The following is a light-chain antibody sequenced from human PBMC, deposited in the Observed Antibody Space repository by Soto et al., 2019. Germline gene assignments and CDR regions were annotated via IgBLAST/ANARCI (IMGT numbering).Light chain of an antibody. CDR1: ISDVGGYSY. Sequence: QTVLTQPLSASCSAGQSLAISCTGTISDVGGYSYVSWYQQHPGKAPKLMIYEVNKRPSGVPDRFSGSKSGNTASLTVSGLQAEDEADYYCSSYAGSSNIFGTGTKVTVL. CDR3: SSYAGSSNI. V-gene: IGLV2-8*01. CDR2: EVN. J-gene: IGLJ1*01.